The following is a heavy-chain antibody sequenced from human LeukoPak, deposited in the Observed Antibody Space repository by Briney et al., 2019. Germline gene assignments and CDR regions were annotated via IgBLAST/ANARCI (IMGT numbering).Heavy chain of an antibody. J-gene: IGHJ5*02. Sequence: SQTLSLTCALSGDSVSSNSAAWHWIRQSPSRGLEWLGRTYYRSKWYNDYAVSVKSRITINPDTSKNQFSLKLSSVTAADTAVYYCAREGPRYYYDSSGYYWFDPWGQGTLVTVSS. V-gene: IGHV6-1*01. CDR2: TYYRSKWYN. CDR3: AREGPRYYYDSSGYYWFDP. CDR1: GDSVSSNSAA. D-gene: IGHD3-22*01.